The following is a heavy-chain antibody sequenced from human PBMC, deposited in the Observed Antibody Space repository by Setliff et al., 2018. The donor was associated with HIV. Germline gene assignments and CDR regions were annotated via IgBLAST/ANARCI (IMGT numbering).Heavy chain of an antibody. D-gene: IGHD3-16*01. V-gene: IGHV3-74*01. CDR3: ARGYSYAYRIDY. Sequence: PSETLSLTCIVSGGSINSTSYYWGWIRQPPGKGLVWVSRINTDGSNTTYADSVKGRFTISRDNAKKTLYLQMNSLRGDDTAVYYCARGYSYAYRIDYWGQGTLVTVSS. CDR2: INTDGSNT. CDR1: GGSINSTSYY. J-gene: IGHJ4*02.